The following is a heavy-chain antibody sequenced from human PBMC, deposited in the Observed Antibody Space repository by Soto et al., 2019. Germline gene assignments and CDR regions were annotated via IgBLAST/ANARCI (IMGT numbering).Heavy chain of an antibody. D-gene: IGHD6-6*01. Sequence: ASETLSLTCTASGGSISDFYWSWIRQPPGKGLEWIGYIYYSGSTNYNPSLKSRVTISVDTSKNQFSLNLRSMSPADTAVYYCARVGGLAARTFDYWGPGTLVTVSS. CDR3: ARVGGLAARTFDY. V-gene: IGHV4-59*01. J-gene: IGHJ4*02. CDR1: GGSISDFY. CDR2: IYYSGST.